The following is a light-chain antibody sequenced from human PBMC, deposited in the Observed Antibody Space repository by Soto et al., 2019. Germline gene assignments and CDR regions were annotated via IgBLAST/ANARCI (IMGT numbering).Light chain of an antibody. Sequence: DIQMTQSPSTLSASVGDRVTITCRASESISSWLAWYQQKLGKAPKLLIYKASSLESGVSSRFSGSGSGAEFTLTISSLQPDDFATYYCQQYYSHLGITFGPGTKVDI. V-gene: IGKV1-5*03. CDR2: KAS. CDR1: ESISSW. J-gene: IGKJ3*01. CDR3: QQYYSHLGIT.